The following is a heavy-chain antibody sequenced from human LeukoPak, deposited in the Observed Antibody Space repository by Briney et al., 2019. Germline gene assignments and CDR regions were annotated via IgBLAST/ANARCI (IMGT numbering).Heavy chain of an antibody. J-gene: IGHJ5*02. CDR2: IYPGDSDT. Sequence: GESLKISCKGSGYSFTSYWIGWVRQMPGKGLEWMGIIYPGDSDTRYSPSFQGQVTISADKSISTAYLQWSSLKASDTAMYYCARAWDFWSGYYRGYPPYNWFDPWGQGTLVTVSS. CDR1: GYSFTSYW. CDR3: ARAWDFWSGYYRGYPPYNWFDP. V-gene: IGHV5-51*01. D-gene: IGHD3-3*01.